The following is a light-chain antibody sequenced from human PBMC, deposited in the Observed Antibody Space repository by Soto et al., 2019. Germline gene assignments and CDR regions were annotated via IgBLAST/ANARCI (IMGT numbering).Light chain of an antibody. Sequence: DFQMSQSPSSLSASVGDRVTITCQASQSISSYLNWYQQKPGKAPKLLIYAASSLQSGVPSRFSGSGSGTDFTLTISSLQPEDFATYYCQPSYSTPPITFGQGTRLEN. V-gene: IGKV1-39*01. CDR1: QSISSY. CDR3: QPSYSTPPIT. CDR2: AAS. J-gene: IGKJ5*01.